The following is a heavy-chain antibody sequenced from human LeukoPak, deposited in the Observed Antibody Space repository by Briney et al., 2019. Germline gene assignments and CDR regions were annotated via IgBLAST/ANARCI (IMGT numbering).Heavy chain of an antibody. D-gene: IGHD1-26*01. CDR1: GASINGYF. Sequence: SETLSLTCSVSGASINGYFWNWVRQTPERGLEWIGYVSHTGATTSNPTLKSRVSITIDTSKRQISLSMTSVTAADSALYYCARDRRGSYYTFDVWGPGTIVSVS. CDR2: VSHTGAT. V-gene: IGHV4-59*01. CDR3: ARDRRGSYYTFDV. J-gene: IGHJ3*01.